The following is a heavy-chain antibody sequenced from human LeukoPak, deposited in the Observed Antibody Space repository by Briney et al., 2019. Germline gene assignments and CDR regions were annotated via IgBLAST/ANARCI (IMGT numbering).Heavy chain of an antibody. D-gene: IGHD1-14*01. CDR3: ARAGGPSTYNVPLYFDY. J-gene: IGHJ4*02. CDR2: IYYSGST. CDR1: GGSTSSYY. V-gene: IGHV4-59*01. Sequence: SETLSLTCTVSGGSTSSYYWSWIRQPPGKVLEWIGYIYYSGSTNYTPSLKSRVTISVDTSNNQFSLKLSSVTAADTAVYYCARAGGPSTYNVPLYFDYWGQGTLVTVSS.